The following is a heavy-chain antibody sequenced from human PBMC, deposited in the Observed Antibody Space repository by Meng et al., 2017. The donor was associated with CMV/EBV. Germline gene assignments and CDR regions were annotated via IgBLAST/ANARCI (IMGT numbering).Heavy chain of an antibody. CDR1: GFTFSSYS. D-gene: IGHD3-3*01. V-gene: IGHV3-30*02. CDR2: IRYDGSNK. Sequence: GESLKISCAASGFTFSSYSMNWVRQAPGKGLEWVAFIRYDGSNKYYADSVKGRFTISRDNSKNTLYLQMNSLRAEDTAVYYCAKELEYYDFWRGIGAFDIWGQGTMVTVSS. J-gene: IGHJ3*02. CDR3: AKELEYYDFWRGIGAFDI.